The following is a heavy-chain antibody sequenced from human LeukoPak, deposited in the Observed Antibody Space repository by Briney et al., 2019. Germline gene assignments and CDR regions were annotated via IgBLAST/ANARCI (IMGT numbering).Heavy chain of an antibody. J-gene: IGHJ4*02. D-gene: IGHD2-15*01. V-gene: IGHV4-59*01. CDR3: ARHCSGGSCYSVFDY. Sequence: SETLSLTCTVSGGSISSYYWSWIRQPPGKGLEWIEYIYYSGSTNYNPSLKSRVTISVDTSKNQFSLKLSSVTAADTAVYYCARHCSGGSCYSVFDYWGQGALVTVSS. CDR1: GGSISSYY. CDR2: IYYSGST.